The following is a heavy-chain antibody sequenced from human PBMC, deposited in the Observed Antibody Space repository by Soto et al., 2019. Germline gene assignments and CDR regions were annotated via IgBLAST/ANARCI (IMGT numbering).Heavy chain of an antibody. J-gene: IGHJ4*02. CDR1: GFTFSSYA. CDR3: AKASYYYDILTGYYNAYYFDY. CDR2: ISGSGGST. V-gene: IGHV3-23*01. D-gene: IGHD3-9*01. Sequence: GGSLILSCAASGFTFSSYAMSWVRQAPGKGLEWVSAISGSGGSTYYADSVKGRFTISRDNSKNTLYLQMNSLRSEDTAVYYCAKASYYYDILTGYYNAYYFDYWGQGTLVTVSS.